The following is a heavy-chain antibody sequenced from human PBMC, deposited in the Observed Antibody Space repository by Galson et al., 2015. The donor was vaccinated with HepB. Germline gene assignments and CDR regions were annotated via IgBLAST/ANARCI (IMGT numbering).Heavy chain of an antibody. CDR1: GDSVSSNSAA. Sequence: CAISGDSVSSNSAAWNWIRQSPSRGLEWLGRTYYRSKWYNDYAVSVKSRITINPDTSKNQFSLQLNSVTPEDTAVYYCARGLAVAGYLEWLPPYYYYMDVWGKGTTVTVSS. CDR2: TYYRSKWYN. V-gene: IGHV6-1*01. J-gene: IGHJ6*03. CDR3: ARGLAVAGYLEWLPPYYYYMDV. D-gene: IGHD3-3*01.